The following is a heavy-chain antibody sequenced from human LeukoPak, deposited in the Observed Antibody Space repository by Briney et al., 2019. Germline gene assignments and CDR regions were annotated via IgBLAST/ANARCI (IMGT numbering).Heavy chain of an antibody. CDR1: GYSISSGYY. Sequence: PSETLSLTCAVSGYSISSGYYWGWIRQPPGKGLELIGSIYHSGSTNYNPSLKSRVTISVDTSKNQFSLKLSSVTAADTAVYYCAREAVGAAMIFDYWGQGTLVTVSS. CDR3: AREAVGAAMIFDY. CDR2: IYHSGST. V-gene: IGHV4-38-2*02. J-gene: IGHJ4*02. D-gene: IGHD1-26*01.